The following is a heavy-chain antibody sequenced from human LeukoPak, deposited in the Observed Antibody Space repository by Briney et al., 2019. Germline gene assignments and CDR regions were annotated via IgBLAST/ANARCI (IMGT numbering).Heavy chain of an antibody. CDR3: AKEGGPEYSSSKNWFDP. CDR2: ISSSSSYI. V-gene: IGHV3-21*01. CDR1: GFTFSSYS. J-gene: IGHJ5*02. D-gene: IGHD6-13*01. Sequence: GGSLRLSCAASGFTFSSYSTNWVRQAPGKGLEWVSSISSSSSYIYYADSVKGRFTISRDNAKNSLYLQMNSLRAEDTAVYYCAKEGGPEYSSSKNWFDPWGQGTLVTVSS.